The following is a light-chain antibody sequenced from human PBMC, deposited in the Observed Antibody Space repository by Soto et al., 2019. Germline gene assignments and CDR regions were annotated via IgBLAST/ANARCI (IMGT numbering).Light chain of an antibody. Sequence: DIQMTQSPSTLSASVGDRVTVTCRASQSISSSLAWYQQKPGKAPKLLIYDASSLESGVPSRFSGSGSGTEFTLTISGLQPDDFATYYCQQYNSYSPLTFGGGTKVDIK. V-gene: IGKV1-5*01. J-gene: IGKJ4*02. CDR3: QQYNSYSPLT. CDR2: DAS. CDR1: QSISSS.